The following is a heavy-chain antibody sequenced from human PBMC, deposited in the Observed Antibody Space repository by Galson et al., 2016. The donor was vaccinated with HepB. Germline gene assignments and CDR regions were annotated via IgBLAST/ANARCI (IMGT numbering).Heavy chain of an antibody. CDR2: ISYDGSNK. D-gene: IGHD3-16*02. CDR3: AEDGFDIGDYVWGSYRPYYYGMDV. J-gene: IGHJ6*02. Sequence: SLRLSCAASGFTFSSYGMHWVRQAPGKGLEWVAVISYDGSNKYYADSVKGRFTISRDNSKNTLYLQMNSLRAEDTAVYYCAEDGFDIGDYVWGSYRPYYYGMDVWGQGTPVTVSS. CDR1: GFTFSSYG. V-gene: IGHV3-30*18.